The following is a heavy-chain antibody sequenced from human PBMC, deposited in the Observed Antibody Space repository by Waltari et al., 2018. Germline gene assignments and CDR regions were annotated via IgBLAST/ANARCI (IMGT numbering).Heavy chain of an antibody. Sequence: EVQLVESGGGLIQPGGSLRLSCAASGFTVSSNYMSWVRQAPGQGLEWVSVSYSGGSTYYADSVKGRFTISRDNSKNTLYLQMNSLRAEDTAVYYCAREGSGSSYGMDVWGQGTTVTVSS. CDR1: GFTVSSNY. D-gene: IGHD3-10*01. CDR3: AREGSGSSYGMDV. CDR2: SYSGGST. V-gene: IGHV3-53*01. J-gene: IGHJ6*02.